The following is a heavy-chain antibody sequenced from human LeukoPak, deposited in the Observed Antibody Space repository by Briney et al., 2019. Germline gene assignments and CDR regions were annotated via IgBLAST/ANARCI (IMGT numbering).Heavy chain of an antibody. V-gene: IGHV4-39*07. CDR1: GGSIITSSYN. CDR3: ARVSPGEIAVAGTGFDY. CDR2: IHYSGST. D-gene: IGHD6-19*01. J-gene: IGHJ4*02. Sequence: KSSETLSLTCAVSGGSIITSSYNWGWIRQPPGKGLEWIGSIHYSGSTYYNPSLKSRVTISVDTSKNQFSLKLSSVTAADTAVYYCARVSPGEIAVAGTGFDYWGQGTLVTVSS.